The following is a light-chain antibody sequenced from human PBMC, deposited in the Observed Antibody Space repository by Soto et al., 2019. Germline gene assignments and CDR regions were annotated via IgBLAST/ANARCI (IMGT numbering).Light chain of an antibody. Sequence: EIVMTQSLVTLSVSPGERATLSCRASQSVSSSLAWYQQKPGQAPRLLIYGASIRATGIPARFSGSGSGTEFTLTISSLQSEDVAVYYCQHGGTFGQGTKVEIK. V-gene: IGKV3-15*01. CDR1: QSVSSS. J-gene: IGKJ1*01. CDR2: GAS. CDR3: QHGGT.